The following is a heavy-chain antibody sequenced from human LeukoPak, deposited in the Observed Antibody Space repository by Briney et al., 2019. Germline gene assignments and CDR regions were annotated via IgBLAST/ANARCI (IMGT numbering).Heavy chain of an antibody. CDR3: ARDNGVSYRAFDY. D-gene: IGHD2-8*01. J-gene: IGHJ4*02. CDR2: IWYDGSNK. V-gene: IGHV3-33*01. Sequence: GGSLILSCAASGFTFGSFGMHWVRQAPGKGLEWLAIIWYDGSNKYYADSVKGRFTISRDNSENTLFLQMTSLRAEDKAVYYCARDNGVSYRAFDYWGQGTLVTVSS. CDR1: GFTFGSFG.